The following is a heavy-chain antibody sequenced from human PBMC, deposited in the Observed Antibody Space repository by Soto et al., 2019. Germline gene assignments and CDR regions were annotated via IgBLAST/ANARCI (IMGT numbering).Heavy chain of an antibody. V-gene: IGHV4-61*01. D-gene: IGHD1-26*01. CDR1: GGSLNSSSHY. CDR3: ARGGSYVGFDS. J-gene: IGHJ4*02. Sequence: QVQLQESGPGLVKPSETLSLTCTVSGGSLNSSSHYWSWIRQPPGTGLEWIGYIHYFGSTKYNPSLESRVVISVDTSKNQFSLKVPSVTAADTAIYFCARGGSYVGFDSWGQGARVTVSS. CDR2: IHYFGST.